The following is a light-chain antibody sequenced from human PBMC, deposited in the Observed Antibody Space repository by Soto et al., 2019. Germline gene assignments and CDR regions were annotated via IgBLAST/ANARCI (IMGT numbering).Light chain of an antibody. J-gene: IGKJ5*01. CDR1: QSVTSY. V-gene: IGKV3-11*01. Sequence: ENLLTQSPDTLSLSAGERATLSCRASQSVTSYLAWYQQRPGQAPRLLIYDASRRATGIPARFSGSGSGADFTLTISTLEPEDFAVYYCQQRSSWPITFGQGTRLEIK. CDR2: DAS. CDR3: QQRSSWPIT.